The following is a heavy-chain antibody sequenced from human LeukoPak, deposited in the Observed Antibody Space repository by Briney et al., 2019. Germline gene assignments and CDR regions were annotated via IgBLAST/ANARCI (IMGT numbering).Heavy chain of an antibody. CDR2: ITSSSSI. D-gene: IGHD4-17*01. CDR1: GFTFSSYS. Sequence: GGSLRLSCAASGFTFSSYSTNWVRQAPGKGLEWVSSITSSSSIYYADSVKGRFTISRDNAKNSLYLQMNSLRAEDTAVYYCAKERTFSYGDYEPMLYYYYGMDVWGQGTTVTVSS. V-gene: IGHV3-21*01. J-gene: IGHJ6*02. CDR3: AKERTFSYGDYEPMLYYYYGMDV.